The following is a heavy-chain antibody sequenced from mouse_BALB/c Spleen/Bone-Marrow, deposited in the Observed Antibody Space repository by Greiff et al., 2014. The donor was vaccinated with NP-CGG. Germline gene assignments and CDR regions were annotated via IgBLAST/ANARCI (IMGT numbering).Heavy chain of an antibody. D-gene: IGHD1-1*01. CDR2: IDPANGNI. V-gene: IGHV14-3*02. CDR1: GFNIKDTY. J-gene: IGHJ3*01. Sequence: VHVKQSGAELVKPGASVKLSCTASGFNIKDTYMHWVKQRPEQGLEWIGRIDPANGNIKYDPKFQGKATITADTSSNTAYLQLSSLTSEDTAVYCCAPYYYGRWFANWGQGTLVTVSA. CDR3: APYYYGRWFAN.